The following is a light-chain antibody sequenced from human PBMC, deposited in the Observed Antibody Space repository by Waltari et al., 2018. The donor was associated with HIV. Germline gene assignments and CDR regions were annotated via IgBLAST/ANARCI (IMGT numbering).Light chain of an antibody. CDR3: QVWDSSTDHRV. Sequence: SYVVTQPPSVSVAPGTTAKLTCGGHHLGGQSVHWYQQKPCQAPVLVIYYDTNRPSGIPERFSGSNSGNTATLTISRVEAGDEADYYCQVWDSSTDHRVFGGGTKLTVL. CDR2: YDT. V-gene: IGLV3-21*04. CDR1: HLGGQS. J-gene: IGLJ2*01.